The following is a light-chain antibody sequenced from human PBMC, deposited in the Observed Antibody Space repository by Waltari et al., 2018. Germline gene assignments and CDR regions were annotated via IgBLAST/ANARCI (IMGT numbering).Light chain of an antibody. V-gene: IGKV3-20*01. J-gene: IGKJ1*01. Sequence: EIVLTXSPGTLSLSPGERATLSCRASQSVSSSYLAWYQQKPGQAPRLLIYXASSRATGIPDRFXXXGSGTDFTLTISRLEPEXFAVYYCQQYGSSPGTXGQGTKVEIK. CDR1: QSVSSSY. CDR3: QQYGSSPGT. CDR2: XAS.